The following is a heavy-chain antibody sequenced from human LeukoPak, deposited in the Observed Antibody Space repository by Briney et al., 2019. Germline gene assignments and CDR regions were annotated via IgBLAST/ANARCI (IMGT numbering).Heavy chain of an antibody. CDR3: ARDGGRYYDSSGYSFDY. V-gene: IGHV3-48*01. Sequence: GGSLRLSCAASGFTFSSYSMNWVRQAPRKGLEWVSYGTSSSSTIYYADSVKGRFTISRDNDKNSLYLQMNSLRAEDTAVYYCARDGGRYYDSSGYSFDYWGQGILVTVSS. D-gene: IGHD3-22*01. CDR1: GFTFSSYS. CDR2: GTSSSSTI. J-gene: IGHJ4*02.